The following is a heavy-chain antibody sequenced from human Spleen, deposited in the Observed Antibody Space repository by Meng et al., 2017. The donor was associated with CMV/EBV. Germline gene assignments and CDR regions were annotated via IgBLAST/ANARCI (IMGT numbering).Heavy chain of an antibody. CDR3: ARDLWDGSGSFPSHY. CDR2: ISYDGSNK. Sequence: GESLKISCAASGFTFSSYAMHWVRQAPGKGLEWVAVISYDGSNKYYADSVKGRFTISRDNSKNTLYLQMNSLRAEDTAVYYCARDLWDGSGSFPSHYWGQGTLVTVSS. CDR1: GFTFSSYA. V-gene: IGHV3-30-3*01. D-gene: IGHD3-10*01. J-gene: IGHJ4*02.